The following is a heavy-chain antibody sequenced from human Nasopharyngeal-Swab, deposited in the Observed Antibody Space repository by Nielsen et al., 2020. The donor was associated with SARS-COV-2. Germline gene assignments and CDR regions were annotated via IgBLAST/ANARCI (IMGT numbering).Heavy chain of an antibody. CDR3: AKDSSRLTMIVASGYYFDY. Sequence: GGSLRLSCAASGFTFSSYAMSWVRQAPGKGLEWVSAISGSGGSTYYADSVKGRFTISRDNAKNSLYLQMNSLRAEDTALYYCAKDSSRLTMIVASGYYFDYWGQGTLVTVSS. CDR1: GFTFSSYA. CDR2: ISGSGGST. J-gene: IGHJ4*02. D-gene: IGHD3-22*01. V-gene: IGHV3-23*01.